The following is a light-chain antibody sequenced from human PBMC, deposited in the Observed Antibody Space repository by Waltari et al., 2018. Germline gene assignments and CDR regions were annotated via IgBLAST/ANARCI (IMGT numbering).Light chain of an antibody. Sequence: DIQMTQSPSTLSASVGDRVTITFRASQSISKWLAWYQQKPGKAPKLLLYQASSLESGVPSRFSGSASGTDFTLTISGLQPDDFATYYCQQYHTFSTFGQGTKVDIK. CDR2: QAS. CDR3: QQYHTFST. V-gene: IGKV1-5*03. J-gene: IGKJ1*01. CDR1: QSISKW.